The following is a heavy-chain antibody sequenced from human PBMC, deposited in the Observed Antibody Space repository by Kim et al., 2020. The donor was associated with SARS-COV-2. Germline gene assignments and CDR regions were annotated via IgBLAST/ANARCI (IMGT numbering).Heavy chain of an antibody. V-gene: IGHV4-31*02. Sequence: NPSLKSRVTISVDTSKNQFSLKLSAVTAADTAVYYCAREGDYGDRGFDPWGQGTLVTVSS. CDR3: AREGDYGDRGFDP. J-gene: IGHJ5*02. D-gene: IGHD4-17*01.